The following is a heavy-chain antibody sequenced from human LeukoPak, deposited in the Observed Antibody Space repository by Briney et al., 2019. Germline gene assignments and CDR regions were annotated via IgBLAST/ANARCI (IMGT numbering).Heavy chain of an antibody. CDR1: GGTFSSYA. D-gene: IGHD2-2*01. CDR2: IIPIFGTA. CDR3: ARASVVPAAHYYFDY. Sequence: GASVKVSCKASGGTFSSYAISWVRQAPGQGLEWMGGIIPIFGTANYAQKFQGRVTITADESTSTAYMELSSLRSEDTAVYYCARASVVPAAHYYFDYWGQGTLVTVSS. J-gene: IGHJ4*02. V-gene: IGHV1-69*13.